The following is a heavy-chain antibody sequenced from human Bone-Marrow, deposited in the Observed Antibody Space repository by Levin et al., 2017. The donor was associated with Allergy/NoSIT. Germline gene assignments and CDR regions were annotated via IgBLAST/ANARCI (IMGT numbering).Heavy chain of an antibody. J-gene: IGHJ4*02. CDR3: ARGGRGYCSSASCFDY. V-gene: IGHV3-11*01. Sequence: PGGSLRLSCAASGFTFSDYYMSWIRQAPGKGLEWVSYTSSSGSAIYYADSVKGRFTISRDNAKNSLYLQMNSLRAEDTAVYYCARGGRGYCSSASCFDYWGQGILVTVSS. CDR2: TSSSGSAI. CDR1: GFTFSDYY. D-gene: IGHD2-2*01.